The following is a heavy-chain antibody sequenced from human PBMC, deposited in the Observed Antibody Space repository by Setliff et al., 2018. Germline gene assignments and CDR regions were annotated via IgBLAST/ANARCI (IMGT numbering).Heavy chain of an antibody. CDR3: AKNGFGVVALGVNNWFDP. CDR1: GFTFSSYA. Sequence: SLRLSCAASGFTFSSYAMHWVRQAPGKGLEWVAVISYDGSNKYYADSVKGRFTISRDNSKNTLYLQMNSLRAEDTAVYYCAKNGFGVVALGVNNWFDPWGQGTLVTVSS. J-gene: IGHJ5*02. CDR2: ISYDGSNK. D-gene: IGHD3-10*01. V-gene: IGHV3-30*04.